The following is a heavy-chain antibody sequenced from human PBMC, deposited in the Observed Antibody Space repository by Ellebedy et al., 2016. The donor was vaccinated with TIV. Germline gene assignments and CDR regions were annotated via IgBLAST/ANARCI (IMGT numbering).Heavy chain of an antibody. CDR3: TSGVATTLF. J-gene: IGHJ4*02. V-gene: IGHV3-30*03. CDR1: GFTFSSYG. D-gene: IGHD1-1*01. CDR2: ISYDGSNK. Sequence: GESPKISCASSGFTFSSYGMHWVRQAPGKGLEWVAVISYDGSNKYYADSVKGRFTISRDNYKNTLYLQMNSLRDEDTAIYYCTSGVATTLFWGQGTLVTVSS.